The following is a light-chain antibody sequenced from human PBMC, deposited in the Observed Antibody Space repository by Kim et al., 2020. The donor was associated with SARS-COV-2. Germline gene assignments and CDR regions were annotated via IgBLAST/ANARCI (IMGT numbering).Light chain of an antibody. Sequence: ASLGNRVTITWRASQQISYYLNLYQKKTGKVPRVLTSTATTLESGVPSRFSASGSGTDFTLTVTGLQPEDFATYYCQQSYSVPLTFGGGTKVDIK. CDR2: TAT. CDR3: QQSYSVPLT. V-gene: IGKV1-39*01. CDR1: QQISYY. J-gene: IGKJ4*01.